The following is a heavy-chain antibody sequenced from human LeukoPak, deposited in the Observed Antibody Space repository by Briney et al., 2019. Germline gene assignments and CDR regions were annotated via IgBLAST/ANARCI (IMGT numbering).Heavy chain of an antibody. CDR1: GGSISSYY. V-gene: IGHV4-59*12. CDR3: ARGGRGGIAVAGTLFY. Sequence: SETLSLTCTVSGGSISSYYWSWIRQPPGKGLEWIGYIYYSGSTNYNPSLKSRVTISVDTSKNQFSLKLSSVTAADTAVYYCARGGRGGIAVAGTLFYWGQGTLVTVSS. D-gene: IGHD6-19*01. J-gene: IGHJ4*02. CDR2: IYYSGST.